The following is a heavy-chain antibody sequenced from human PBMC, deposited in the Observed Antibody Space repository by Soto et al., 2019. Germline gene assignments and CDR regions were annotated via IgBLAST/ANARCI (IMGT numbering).Heavy chain of an antibody. Sequence: QVQLVQSGAEVKKPGSSVKVSCKAFGGTFISYAINWIRQAPGQGLEWMGGIIPIFGTTTYAQRFQARVTITADESTSTAYMALSSLRSEDTALYYCARDGGAATFDYWGQGTRVTVSS. D-gene: IGHD1-26*01. J-gene: IGHJ4*02. V-gene: IGHV1-69*12. CDR3: ARDGGAATFDY. CDR2: IIPIFGTT. CDR1: GGTFISYA.